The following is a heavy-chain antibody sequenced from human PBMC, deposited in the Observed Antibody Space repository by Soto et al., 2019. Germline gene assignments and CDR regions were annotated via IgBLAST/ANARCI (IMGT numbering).Heavy chain of an antibody. CDR1: GGSISSYY. D-gene: IGHD1-1*01. CDR3: ARLPRYNWNDPSNFDY. V-gene: IGHV4-59*08. CDR2: IYYSGST. Sequence: SETLSLTCTVSGGSISSYYWSWIRQPPGKGLEWIGYIYYSGSTNYNPSLKSRVTISVDTSKNQFSLKLFSVTAADTAVYYCARLPRYNWNDPSNFDYWGQGTLVTVSS. J-gene: IGHJ4*02.